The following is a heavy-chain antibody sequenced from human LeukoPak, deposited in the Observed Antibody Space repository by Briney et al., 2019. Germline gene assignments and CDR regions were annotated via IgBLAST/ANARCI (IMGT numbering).Heavy chain of an antibody. J-gene: IGHJ4*02. V-gene: IGHV1-18*01. D-gene: IGHD3-22*01. Sequence: ASVKVSCKTSGYTFSNYDITWVRQAPGQGLEWMGWISPYNGNINYAQNIQGRVTMTTDTSTSTAYMELRSLRFEDTAVYYCARGGVGFGYYYDSPWGYWGQGTLVTVSS. CDR2: ISPYNGNI. CDR3: ARGGVGFGYYYDSPWGY. CDR1: GYTFSNYD.